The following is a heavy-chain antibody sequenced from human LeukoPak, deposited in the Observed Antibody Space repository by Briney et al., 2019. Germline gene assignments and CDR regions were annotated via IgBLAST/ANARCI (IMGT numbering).Heavy chain of an antibody. V-gene: IGHV3-7*01. CDR3: ARDPGITMERSDY. CDR2: INQHGSEK. CDR1: GFTFTNYW. D-gene: IGHD3-10*01. J-gene: IGHJ4*02. Sequence: PGVSLRLSCSASGFTFTNYWMTWVRQAPGKGLEWVANINQHGSEKYYVDSVKGRFTISRDNAKNSLYLQMNSLRAEDTAVFYCARDPGITMERSDYWGQGTLVTVSS.